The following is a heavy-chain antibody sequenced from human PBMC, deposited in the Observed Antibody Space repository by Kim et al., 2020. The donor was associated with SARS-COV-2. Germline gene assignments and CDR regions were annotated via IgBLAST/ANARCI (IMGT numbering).Heavy chain of an antibody. J-gene: IGHJ6*01. CDR1: GFTFSSYA. CDR3: ASDWGSSWYVKLFSYYYGVDV. Sequence: GGSLRLSCAASGFTFSSYAMHWVRQAPGKGLEWVAVISYDGSNKNYADSVKGRFTISRDNSKNTLYLQMNSLRAEDTAVYYCASDWGSSWYVKLFSYYYGVDVWGQGTTVTVSS. D-gene: IGHD6-13*01. V-gene: IGHV3-30*04. CDR2: ISYDGSNK.